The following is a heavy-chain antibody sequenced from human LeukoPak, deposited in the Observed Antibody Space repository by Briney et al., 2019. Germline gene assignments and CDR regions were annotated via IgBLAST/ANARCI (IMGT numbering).Heavy chain of an antibody. J-gene: IGHJ4*02. CDR3: ARDQTKFLVAVSDFDY. CDR2: ISNSGTI. D-gene: IGHD2-15*01. V-gene: IGHV3-48*04. Sequence: GGSLRLSCAASGFTFSTYSMNWVRQSPGKGLEWVSYISNSGTIYYADPVRGRFTISRDNAKNSLYLQMNSLRAEDTAVYYCARDQTKFLVAVSDFDYWGQGTLVTVSS. CDR1: GFTFSTYS.